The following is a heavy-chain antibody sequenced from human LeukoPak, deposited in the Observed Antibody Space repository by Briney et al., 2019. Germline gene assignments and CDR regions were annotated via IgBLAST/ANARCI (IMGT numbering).Heavy chain of an antibody. CDR2: IYHSGST. J-gene: IGHJ4*02. CDR1: GGSISSSNW. Sequence: SGTLSLTCAVSGGSISSSNWWSWVRQPPGKGLEWIGEIYHSGSTNYNPSLKSRVTISVDKSKNQFSLKLSSVTAADTAVYYCARGFFELSGVGGSGSYYFDYWGQGTLVTVSS. D-gene: IGHD3-10*01. V-gene: IGHV4-4*02. CDR3: ARGFFELSGVGGSGSYYFDY.